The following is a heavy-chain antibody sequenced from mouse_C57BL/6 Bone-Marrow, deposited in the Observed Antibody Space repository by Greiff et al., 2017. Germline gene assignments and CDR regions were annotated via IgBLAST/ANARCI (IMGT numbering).Heavy chain of an antibody. CDR3: ATVVATGYFDY. Sequence: EVQLVESGPGLVKPSQSLSLTCSVTGYSITSGYYWNWIRQFPGNKLEWMGYISYDGSNNYNPSLKNRISITRDTSKNQIFLKLNSVTTEDTATYYCATVVATGYFDYWGQGTTLTVSS. CDR1: GYSITSGYY. CDR2: ISYDGSN. D-gene: IGHD1-1*01. V-gene: IGHV3-6*01. J-gene: IGHJ2*01.